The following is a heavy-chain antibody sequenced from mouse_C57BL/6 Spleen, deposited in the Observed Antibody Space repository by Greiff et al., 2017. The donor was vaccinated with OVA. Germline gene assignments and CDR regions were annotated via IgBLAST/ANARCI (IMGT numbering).Heavy chain of an antibody. J-gene: IGHJ4*01. V-gene: IGHV1-64*01. CDR3: ARGDGYYAYDAMDY. CDR2: IHPNSGST. Sequence: QVQLQQPGAELVKPGASVKLSCKASGYTFTSYWMHWVKQRPGQGLEWIGMIHPNSGSTNYNEKFKSKATLTVDKSSSTAYMQLSSLTSEDSAVYYWARGDGYYAYDAMDYWGQGTSVTVSS. D-gene: IGHD2-3*01. CDR1: GYTFTSYW.